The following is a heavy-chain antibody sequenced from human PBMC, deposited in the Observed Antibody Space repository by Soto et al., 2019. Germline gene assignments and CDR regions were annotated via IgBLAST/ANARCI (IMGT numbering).Heavy chain of an antibody. CDR3: ARAIGWFGELLGGYYFDY. V-gene: IGHV4-30-2*01. D-gene: IGHD3-10*01. J-gene: IGHJ4*02. Sequence: QLQLQESGSGLVKPSQTLSLTCAVSGGSISSGGYSWSWIRQPPGKGREWIGYIYHSGSTYYNPSPKSRVTISVDRSQNQFSLKLSSVTAADTAVYYCARAIGWFGELLGGYYFDYWGQGTLVTVSS. CDR1: GGSISSGGYS. CDR2: IYHSGST.